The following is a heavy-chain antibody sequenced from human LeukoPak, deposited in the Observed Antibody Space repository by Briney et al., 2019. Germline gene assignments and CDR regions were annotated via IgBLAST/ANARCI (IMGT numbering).Heavy chain of an antibody. J-gene: IGHJ4*02. CDR3: ARGLGGSYYFDH. CDR1: GGSFSGYY. D-gene: IGHD1-26*01. Sequence: SETLSLTCAVYGGSFSGYYWSWSRGPPGKGVDWIGEIIHSGGTNYNPSLKSRVTISVDTSKTHFSLNLNSSNAADTAVYYCARGLGGSYYFDHWGQGTLVTVSS. V-gene: IGHV4-34*01. CDR2: IIHSGGT.